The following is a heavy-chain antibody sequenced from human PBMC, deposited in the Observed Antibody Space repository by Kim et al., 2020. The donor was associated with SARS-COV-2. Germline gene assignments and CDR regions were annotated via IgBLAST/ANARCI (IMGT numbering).Heavy chain of an antibody. Sequence: GGSLRLSCAASGFTFSSYAMHWVRQAPGKGLEWVAVISYDGSNKYYADSVKGRFTISRDNSKNTLYLQMNSLRAEDTAVYYCARTIRKPGGYYYYGMDVWGQGTTVTVSS. D-gene: IGHD1-26*01. CDR1: GFTFSSYA. V-gene: IGHV3-30*04. CDR2: ISYDGSNK. CDR3: ARTIRKPGGYYYYGMDV. J-gene: IGHJ6*02.